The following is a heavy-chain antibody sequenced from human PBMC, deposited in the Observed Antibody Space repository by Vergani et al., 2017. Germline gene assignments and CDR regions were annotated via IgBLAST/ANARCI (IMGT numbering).Heavy chain of an antibody. CDR1: GGSISSSSHF. CDR3: ARHKEQLVPGKYYSYYYMDV. V-gene: IGHV4-39*01. Sequence: QLQLHKSGPGLVKPSETLSLTCTLSGGSISSSSHFWGWLRQTPGKGLEWIGSIYYTGSAYYNPSLKSRVSISVDASKNQFSLKLNSVTAADTAVYYCARHKEQLVPGKYYSYYYMDVWGKGTTVTVSS. CDR2: IYYTGSA. J-gene: IGHJ6*03. D-gene: IGHD6-13*01.